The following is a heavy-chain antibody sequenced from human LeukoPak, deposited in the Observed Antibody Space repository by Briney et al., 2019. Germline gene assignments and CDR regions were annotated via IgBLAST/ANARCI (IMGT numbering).Heavy chain of an antibody. D-gene: IGHD3-16*01. Sequence: QXPGXXXEWVSAISGSGGSTYYADSVKGRFTISRDNSKNTLYLQMNSLRAEDTAVYYCAKDLGGPFDYWGQGTLVTVSS. V-gene: IGHV3-23*01. J-gene: IGHJ4*02. CDR3: AKDLGGPFDY. CDR2: ISGSGGST.